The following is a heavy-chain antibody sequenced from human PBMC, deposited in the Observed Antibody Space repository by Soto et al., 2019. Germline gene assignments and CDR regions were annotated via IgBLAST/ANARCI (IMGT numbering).Heavy chain of an antibody. V-gene: IGHV1-8*01. CDR3: ARGIKYGNYSRLNDP. D-gene: IGHD3-3*01. CDR2: MNPNSGNT. CDR1: GYTFTSYD. Sequence: QVQLVQSGAEVKKPGASVKVSCKASGYTFTSYDINWVRQATGQGLEYLGWMNPNSGNTGYVQKFQGTVTMTRATSITTAFLELICLRFDDSGLFYCARGIKYGNYSRLNDPWGQGTLVTVSS. J-gene: IGHJ5*02.